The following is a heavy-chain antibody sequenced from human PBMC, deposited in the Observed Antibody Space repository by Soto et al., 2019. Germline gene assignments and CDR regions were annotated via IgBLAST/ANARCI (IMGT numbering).Heavy chain of an antibody. CDR2: ISASGGST. J-gene: IGHJ6*02. Sequence: GGSLRLSCAAAGFTFSSYAMCWVRQAPGKGLEWVSAISASGGSTYYADSVKGRFTISRDNSKNTLYLQMNSLRADDTAVYYCACYRGAYHYYGMDVWGQGTTVTVS. V-gene: IGHV3-23*01. D-gene: IGHD2-2*01. CDR1: GFTFSSYA. CDR3: ACYRGAYHYYGMDV.